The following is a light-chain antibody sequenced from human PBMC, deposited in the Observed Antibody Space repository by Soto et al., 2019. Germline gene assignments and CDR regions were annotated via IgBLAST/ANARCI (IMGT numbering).Light chain of an antibody. J-gene: IGLJ3*02. CDR1: SSNIGTNY. V-gene: IGLV1-47*02. CDR2: SNN. Sequence: QSALTQPTSASGTPGQRVTISCSGSSSNIGTNYVYWYQQVPGTAPKLLIYSNNQRPSGVPDRFSGSKSGTSASLAIRGLRSEAEADYYCATWDDSLRGRVFCGGTKLTVL. CDR3: ATWDDSLRGRV.